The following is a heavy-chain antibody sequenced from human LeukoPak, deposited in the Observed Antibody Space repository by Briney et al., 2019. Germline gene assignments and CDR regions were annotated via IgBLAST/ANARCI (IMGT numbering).Heavy chain of an antibody. Sequence: SETLSLTCTVSGGSISSGSYYWSWIRQPAGKGLEWIGRIYTSGSTNYNPSLKSRVTISVDTSKNQFSPKLNSVTAADTAVYYCARVTTGGYYNCWGQGTLVTVSS. CDR1: GGSISSGSYY. V-gene: IGHV4-61*02. CDR3: ARVTTGGYYNC. D-gene: IGHD3-22*01. J-gene: IGHJ4*02. CDR2: IYTSGST.